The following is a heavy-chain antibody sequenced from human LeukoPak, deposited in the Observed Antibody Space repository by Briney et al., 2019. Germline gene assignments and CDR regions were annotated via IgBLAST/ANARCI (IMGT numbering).Heavy chain of an antibody. D-gene: IGHD4-23*01. V-gene: IGHV3-21*01. J-gene: IGHJ5*02. Sequence: PGGSLRLSCAASGFTFSRYSLHWVRQAPGKGLEWVSSISTSGSYIYYADTLKGRFTISRDNAKNSLFLQMNSRRAEDTAVYYCARSGVVTVIRDNCFDPWGQGTLVTVSS. CDR2: ISTSGSYI. CDR1: GFTFSRYS. CDR3: ARSGVVTVIRDNCFDP.